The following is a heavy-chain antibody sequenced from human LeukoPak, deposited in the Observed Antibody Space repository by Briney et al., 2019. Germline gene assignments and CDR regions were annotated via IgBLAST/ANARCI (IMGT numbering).Heavy chain of an antibody. Sequence: GGSLRLSCSASGFTFTSYAMHWVRQAPGKGLEYVSAISSDGDSTYYADSVKGRFTISRDNSKNTLYLQMSSLRAEDTAVYYCVKITSVTGGDCWGQGTRLTVSS. CDR1: GFTFTSYA. CDR3: VKITSVTGGDC. J-gene: IGHJ4*02. V-gene: IGHV3-64D*06. CDR2: ISSDGDST. D-gene: IGHD1-1*01.